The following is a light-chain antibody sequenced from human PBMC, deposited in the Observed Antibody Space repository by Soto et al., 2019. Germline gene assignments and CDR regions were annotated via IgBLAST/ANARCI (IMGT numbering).Light chain of an antibody. CDR3: QQGGNWPLT. CDR1: QRVSSSY. J-gene: IGKJ5*01. Sequence: EIVLTQSPGTLSLSPGERATLSCRASQRVSSSYLAWYQQKPGQAPRLLIYGASSRATGIPDRFSGSGSGTDFTLTINSLEPEDFAIYYCQQGGNWPLTFGQGTRLEIK. CDR2: GAS. V-gene: IGKV3D-20*02.